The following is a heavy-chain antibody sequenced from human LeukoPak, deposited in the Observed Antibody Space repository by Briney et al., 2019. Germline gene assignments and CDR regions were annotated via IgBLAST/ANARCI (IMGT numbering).Heavy chain of an antibody. V-gene: IGHV3-23*01. CDR1: GFTFSSYA. J-gene: IGHJ4*02. D-gene: IGHD4-23*01. CDR2: ISGSGGST. CDR3: AKELEGDYVGFWGYFDY. Sequence: PGGSLRLSCAASGFTFSSYAMSWVRQAPGKGLEWVSAISGSGGSTYYADSVKGRFTISRDNSKNTLYLQMNSLRAEDTAVYYCAKELEGDYVGFWGYFDYWGQGTLVTVSS.